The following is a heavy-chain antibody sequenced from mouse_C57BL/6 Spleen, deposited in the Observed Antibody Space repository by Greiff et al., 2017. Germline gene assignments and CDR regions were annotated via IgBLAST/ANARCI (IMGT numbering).Heavy chain of an antibody. Sequence: QVQLKESGAELMKPGASVKLSCKATGYTFTGYWIEWVKQRPGHGLEWIGEILPGSGSTNYNEKFKGKATFTADTSSNTAYMQLSSLTTEDSAIYYCARSYYYGSSYVDYYYAMDNWGQGTSVTVSS. CDR1: GYTFTGYW. CDR2: ILPGSGST. CDR3: ARSYYYGSSYVDYYYAMDN. V-gene: IGHV1-9*01. J-gene: IGHJ4*01. D-gene: IGHD1-1*01.